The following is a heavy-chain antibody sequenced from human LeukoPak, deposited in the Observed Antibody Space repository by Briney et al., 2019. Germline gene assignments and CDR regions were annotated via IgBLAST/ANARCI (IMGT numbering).Heavy chain of an antibody. CDR1: DDSIKNYF. Sequence: SETLSLTCTVSDDSIKNYFWTWIRQSPGKGLEWIGYVFYSGSTSYNPSLRSRLTMSVDTSKSQFSLNLKSVTAADTAVYYCARGTRRYYDGSGYYYGEFDYWGQGTLVTVSS. V-gene: IGHV4-59*01. J-gene: IGHJ4*02. CDR2: VFYSGST. CDR3: ARGTRRYYDGSGYYYGEFDY. D-gene: IGHD3-22*01.